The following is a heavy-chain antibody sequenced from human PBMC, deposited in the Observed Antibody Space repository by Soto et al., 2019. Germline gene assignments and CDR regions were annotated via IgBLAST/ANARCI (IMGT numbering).Heavy chain of an antibody. CDR1: GFTFTSSA. V-gene: IGHV1-58*01. Sequence: SVKVSCKASGFTFTSSAVQWVRQARGQRLEWIGWIVVGSGNTNYAQKFQERVTITRDMSTSTAYMELSSLRSEDTAVYYCAADLTQGYYFDYWGQGTLVTVSS. CDR2: IVVGSGNT. CDR3: AADLTQGYYFDY. J-gene: IGHJ4*02.